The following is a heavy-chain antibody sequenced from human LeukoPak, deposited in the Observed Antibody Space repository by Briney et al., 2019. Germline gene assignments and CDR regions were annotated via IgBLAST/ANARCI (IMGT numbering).Heavy chain of an antibody. Sequence: GESLMISCKGSGYSFTSYWIGWVRQMPGKGLEWMGIIYPGDSDTRYSPSFQGQVTISADKSISTAYLQWSSLKASDTAMYYCARPAYCGGDCLNFFDYSGQGTLVTVSS. V-gene: IGHV5-51*01. J-gene: IGHJ4*02. D-gene: IGHD2-21*02. CDR3: ARPAYCGGDCLNFFDY. CDR2: IYPGDSDT. CDR1: GYSFTSYW.